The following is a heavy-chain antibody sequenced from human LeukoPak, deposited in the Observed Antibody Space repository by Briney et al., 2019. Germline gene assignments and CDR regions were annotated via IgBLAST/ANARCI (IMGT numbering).Heavy chain of an antibody. D-gene: IGHD4-11*01. V-gene: IGHV3-7*01. CDR3: ARDDYSNYVAPQQKFDY. CDR2: IKQDGSEK. J-gene: IGHJ4*02. Sequence: PGGSLRLSCAASGFSFSSYWMSWVRQAPGKGLEWVANIKQDGSEKYYVDSVKGRFTISRDNAKNSLYLQMNSLRAEDTAVYYCARDDYSNYVAPQQKFDYWGQGTLVTVSS. CDR1: GFSFSSYW.